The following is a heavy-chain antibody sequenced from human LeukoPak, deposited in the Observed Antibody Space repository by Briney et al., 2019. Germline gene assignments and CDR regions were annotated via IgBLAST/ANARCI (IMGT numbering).Heavy chain of an antibody. Sequence: PSETLSITCAVYGGSFSGYYWSWIRQPPGKGLEWIGEINHSGNTNYNPSLKSRVTISVDTSKNQFSLKLSSVTAADTAVYYCARRPMVIDYWGQGTLVTVSS. CDR3: ARRPMVIDY. CDR1: GGSFSGYY. J-gene: IGHJ4*02. D-gene: IGHD3-10*01. CDR2: INHSGNT. V-gene: IGHV4-34*01.